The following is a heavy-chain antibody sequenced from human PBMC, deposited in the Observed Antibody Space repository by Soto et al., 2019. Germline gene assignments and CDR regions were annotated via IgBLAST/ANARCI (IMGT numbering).Heavy chain of an antibody. Sequence: PSETLSLTCTVSGGSISSYYWSWIRQPAGKGLEWIGRIYTSGSTNYNPSLKSRVTMSVDTSKNQFSLKLSSVTAADTAVYYCARAEYCSSTSCYFYGMEVWGQGTTVTVSS. CDR2: IYTSGST. D-gene: IGHD2-2*01. J-gene: IGHJ6*02. CDR1: GGSISSYY. CDR3: ARAEYCSSTSCYFYGMEV. V-gene: IGHV4-4*07.